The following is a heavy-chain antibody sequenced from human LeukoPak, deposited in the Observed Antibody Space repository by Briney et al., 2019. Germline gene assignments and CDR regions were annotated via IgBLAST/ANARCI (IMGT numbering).Heavy chain of an antibody. CDR2: IIPLFGTA. CDR1: GGTFSTYA. Sequence: SVKVSCKASGGTFSTYAITWVRQAPGQGLEWMGGIIPLFGTANYAQKFQGRVTITADESTTTAYMELSSLRSEDTAVYYCAREYFDSWTRFDSWGQGTLVTVPS. CDR3: AREYFDSWTRFDS. V-gene: IGHV1-69*13. D-gene: IGHD3-9*01. J-gene: IGHJ4*02.